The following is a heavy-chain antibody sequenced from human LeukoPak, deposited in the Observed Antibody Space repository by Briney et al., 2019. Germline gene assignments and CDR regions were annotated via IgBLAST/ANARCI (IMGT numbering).Heavy chain of an antibody. D-gene: IGHD6-19*01. V-gene: IGHV3-30*03. J-gene: IGHJ4*02. CDR2: ISYDGSNK. CDR3: ASYTPVPGTRGLQY. Sequence: GGSLRLSCAASGFTFSSYGMHWVRQAPGKGLEWVAVISYDGSNKYYADSVKGRFTISRDNSENTLYLQMNSLRAEDTAVYYCASYTPVPGTRGLQYWGQGALVTVSS. CDR1: GFTFSSYG.